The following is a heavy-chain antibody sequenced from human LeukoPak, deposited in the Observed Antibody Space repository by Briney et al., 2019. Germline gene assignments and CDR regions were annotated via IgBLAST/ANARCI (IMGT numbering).Heavy chain of an antibody. D-gene: IGHD4-17*01. V-gene: IGHV3-48*03. J-gene: IGHJ4*02. CDR1: GFTFSSYE. CDR3: ARDARGIDYGDYYFDY. CDR2: ISSSGSTI. Sequence: PGGSLRLSCAASGFTFSSYEMNWVRQASGKGLEWVSYISSSGSTIYYADSVKGRFTISRDNAKNSLYLQMNSLRAEDTAVYYCARDARGIDYGDYYFDYWGQGTLVTVSS.